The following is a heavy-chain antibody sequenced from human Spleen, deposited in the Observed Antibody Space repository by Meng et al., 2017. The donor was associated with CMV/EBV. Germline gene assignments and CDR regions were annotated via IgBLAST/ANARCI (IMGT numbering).Heavy chain of an antibody. CDR3: AKDSPLFGSNTPYFDS. V-gene: IGHV4-39*07. CDR2: IYYSGST. CDR1: GGSISSSSYY. D-gene: IGHD4-23*01. J-gene: IGHJ4*02. Sequence: GSLRLSCTVSGGSISSSSYYWGWIRQPPGKGLEWIGSIYYSGSTYYNPSLKSRVTISVDTSKNQFSLKLSSVTAADTAVYYCAKDSPLFGSNTPYFDSWGQGTLVTVSS.